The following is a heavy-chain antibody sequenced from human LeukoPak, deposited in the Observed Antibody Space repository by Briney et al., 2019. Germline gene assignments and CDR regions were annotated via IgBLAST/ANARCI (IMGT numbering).Heavy chain of an antibody. CDR3: ARSRERICSNPPCYVDLQAT. V-gene: IGHV4-61*02. J-gene: IGHJ4*02. D-gene: IGHD2-2*01. Sequence: SQTLSLTCSVFGDSISSGGYYWTWIRQPAGKGLGWIGRIYIGESANYNSSLKSRVTILVDTSKNQFSLKLSSVTAADTAMYFCARSRERICSNPPCYVDLQATWGQGTLVTVSP. CDR2: IYIGESA. CDR1: GDSISSGGYY.